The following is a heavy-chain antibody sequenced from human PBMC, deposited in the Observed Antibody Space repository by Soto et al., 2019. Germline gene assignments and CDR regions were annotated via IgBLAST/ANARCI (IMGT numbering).Heavy chain of an antibody. D-gene: IGHD1-26*01. CDR2: ISSTSNYI. CDR3: ATRGGSYFLGASDI. J-gene: IGHJ3*02. V-gene: IGHV3-21*01. CDR1: GFAFSSYN. Sequence: PGGSLRLSCAASGFAFSSYNMNWVRQAPGKGLEWVSSISSTSNYIFYADSVKGRFTISRDNAKNSLYLQVSSLRAEDTAIYYCATRGGSYFLGASDIWGQGTMVTVSS.